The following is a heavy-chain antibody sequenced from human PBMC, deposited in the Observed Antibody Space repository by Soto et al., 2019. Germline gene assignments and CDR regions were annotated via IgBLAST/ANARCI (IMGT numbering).Heavy chain of an antibody. V-gene: IGHV3-23*01. Sequence: GGSLRLSCAASGFTFSSYAMSWVRQAPGKGLEWVSAISSSGGSTYYADPVKGRFTISRDNAKNTLYLQMNSLRAEDTAVYYCARGAGAGFGVPMTYYYYMDVWGKGTTVTVSS. CDR1: GFTFSSYA. D-gene: IGHD3-10*01. CDR3: ARGAGAGFGVPMTYYYYMDV. CDR2: ISSSGGST. J-gene: IGHJ6*03.